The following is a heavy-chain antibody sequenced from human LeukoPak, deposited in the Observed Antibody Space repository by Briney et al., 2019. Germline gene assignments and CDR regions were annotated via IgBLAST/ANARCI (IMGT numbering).Heavy chain of an antibody. D-gene: IGHD4/OR15-4a*01. J-gene: IGHJ4*01. CDR2: INPSGGST. V-gene: IGHV1-46*01. CDR1: GYGLTSYQ. CDR3: ARAVDYPTYSFDF. Sequence: ASVKASCKASGYGLTSYQIHWVRQAPGQGLEWMGIINPSGGSTRYAQKFQARLTLTSDTSATTVYMELTNVRSDDTAVYYCARAVDYPTYSFDFWGHGSLVTVST.